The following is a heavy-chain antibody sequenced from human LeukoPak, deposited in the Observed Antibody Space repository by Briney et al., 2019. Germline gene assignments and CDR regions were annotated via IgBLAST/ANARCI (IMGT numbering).Heavy chain of an antibody. CDR3: ARDQYDFWSGYANWFDP. V-gene: IGHV3-30*03. CDR2: ISSDVSNR. J-gene: IGHJ5*02. CDR1: RFPFSNYG. Sequence: GRSLRLSCAASRFPFSNYGVHWVRQAPGKGLEWLAVISSDVSNRHYADSVKGRFTVSRDNSINTLYLQMNSLRAEDTAVYYCARDQYDFWSGYANWFDPWGQGTLVTVSS. D-gene: IGHD3-3*01.